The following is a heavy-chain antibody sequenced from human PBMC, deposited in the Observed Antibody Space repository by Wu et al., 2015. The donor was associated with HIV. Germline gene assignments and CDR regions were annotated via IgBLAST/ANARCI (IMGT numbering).Heavy chain of an antibody. V-gene: IGHV1-46*03. D-gene: IGHD2-15*01. Sequence: QVQLVQSGAEVKKPGASVKVSCKASGYTFTSYYMHWVRQAPGQGLEWMGIINPSGGSTSYAQKFQGRVTMTRDTSTSTVYMELSSLRSEDTAVYYCARRPGKKIVVVVAAYPLGFDYVGPGNPGHRLL. CDR2: INPSGGST. CDR1: GYTFTSYY. CDR3: ARRPGKKIVVVVAAYPLGFDY. J-gene: IGHJ4*02.